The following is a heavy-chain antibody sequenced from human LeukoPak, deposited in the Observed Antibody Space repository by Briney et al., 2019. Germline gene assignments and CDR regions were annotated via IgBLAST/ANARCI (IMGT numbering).Heavy chain of an antibody. CDR3: ARARSGSYYWFDP. D-gene: IGHD1-26*01. CDR1: GDSVSSSSYY. CDR2: IYYSGST. V-gene: IGHV4-61*01. Sequence: SETLSLTCAVSGDSVSSSSYYWSWIRQPPGKGLEWIGYIYYSGSTNYNPSLKSRVTISVDTSKNQFSLKLSSVTAADTAVYYCARARSGSYYWFDPWGQGTLVTVSS. J-gene: IGHJ5*02.